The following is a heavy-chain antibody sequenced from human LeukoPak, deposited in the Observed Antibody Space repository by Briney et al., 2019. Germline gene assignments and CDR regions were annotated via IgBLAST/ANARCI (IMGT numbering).Heavy chain of an antibody. CDR2: ISSSGSTI. V-gene: IGHV3-11*01. Sequence: GGSLRLSCAASGFTFSDYYMSWIRQAPGKGLEWVSYISSSGSTIYYADSVKGRFTISRDNAKNSLYLQMNSLRAEDTAVYYCAGGDLSIAAAGTSVEVFDPWGQGTLVTVSS. J-gene: IGHJ5*02. CDR1: GFTFSDYY. CDR3: AGGDLSIAAAGTSVEVFDP. D-gene: IGHD6-13*01.